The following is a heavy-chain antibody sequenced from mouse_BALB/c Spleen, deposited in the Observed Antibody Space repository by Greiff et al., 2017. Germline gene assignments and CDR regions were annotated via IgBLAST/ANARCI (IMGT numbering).Heavy chain of an antibody. D-gene: IGHD1-1*01. CDR2: ISSGGSYT. V-gene: IGHV5-6*01. CDR3: ANYGSSYGFAY. Sequence: EVQLVESGGDLVKPGGSLKLSCAASGFTFSSYGMSWVRQTPDKRLEWVATISSGGSYTYYPDSVKGRFTISRDNAKNTLYLQMSSLKSEDTAMYYCANYGSSYGFAYWGQGTLVTVSA. J-gene: IGHJ3*01. CDR1: GFTFSSYG.